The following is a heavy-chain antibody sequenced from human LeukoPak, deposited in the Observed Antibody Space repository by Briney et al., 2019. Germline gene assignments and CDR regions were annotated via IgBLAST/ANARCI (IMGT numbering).Heavy chain of an antibody. J-gene: IGHJ4*02. V-gene: IGHV4-4*02. CDR2: IYHGGST. CDR1: GGSISTTDW. D-gene: IGHD2-2*01. CDR3: ARVHCDDTSCFYFDY. Sequence: PLGTLSLTCAVSGGSISTTDWWTWVRQPPGKGLEWIGEIYHGGSTHYNPSLKSRVTISVDKSKNQFSLKLSSVTAADTAVYYCARVHCDDTSCFYFDYWGQGTLVTVSS.